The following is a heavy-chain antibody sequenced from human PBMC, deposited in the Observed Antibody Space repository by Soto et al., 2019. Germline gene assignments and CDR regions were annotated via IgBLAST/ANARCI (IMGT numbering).Heavy chain of an antibody. V-gene: IGHV4-30-4*01. CDR2: IYYSLST. J-gene: IGHJ5*02. Sequence: SQTLSLTCPVSGGYISSGDYYWSWLRQPPGKGLEWRGYIYYSLSTYYNPPLKILVTISVDTSKNQCSVKVSSVTAADPAVYYCAGDVLLWLGGAKWFDPWVQVTLVTVS. CDR3: AGDVLLWLGGAKWFDP. CDR1: GGYISSGDYY. D-gene: IGHD3-10*01.